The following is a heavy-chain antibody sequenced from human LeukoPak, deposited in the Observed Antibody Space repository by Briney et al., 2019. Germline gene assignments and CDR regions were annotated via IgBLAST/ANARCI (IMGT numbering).Heavy chain of an antibody. Sequence: GGSLRLSCAASGFTVSTAWMTWVRQAPGKGLEWVSAISGSGGSTYYADSVKGRFTISRDNSKNTLYLQMNSLRAEDTAVYYCAKDEGRSGCKNWGQGTLVTVSS. J-gene: IGHJ4*02. D-gene: IGHD3-3*01. CDR2: ISGSGGST. V-gene: IGHV3-23*01. CDR3: AKDEGRSGCKN. CDR1: GFTVSTAW.